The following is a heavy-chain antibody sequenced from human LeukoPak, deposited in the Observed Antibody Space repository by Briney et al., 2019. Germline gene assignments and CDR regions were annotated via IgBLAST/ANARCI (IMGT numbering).Heavy chain of an antibody. J-gene: IGHJ4*02. CDR1: GYTFTGYY. CDR2: INPNSGDT. Sequence: GASVKVSCKASGYTFTGYYLHWVRQAPGQGLEWMGWINPNSGDTYYAQTFQGRVSMTRDTSISTAYMELTSLRSDDTAVYYCAKSDTGWGRGTLVTVSS. CDR3: AKSDTG. V-gene: IGHV1-2*02. D-gene: IGHD1-14*01.